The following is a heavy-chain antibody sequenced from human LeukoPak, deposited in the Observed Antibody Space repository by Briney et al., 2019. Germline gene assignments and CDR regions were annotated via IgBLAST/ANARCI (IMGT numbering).Heavy chain of an antibody. CDR3: AKDGAQYSSGPECDS. Sequence: GGSLRLSCAASGLHFSGTAMSWVRQAPGKGLEWVSAISHDGMNAYYADSVKGRFTISRDNSKKTVSLEMSSLTAADTGVYYCAKDGAQYSSGPECDSRGQRALVTVSP. CDR2: ISHDGMNA. D-gene: IGHD6-19*01. V-gene: IGHV3-23*01. CDR1: GLHFSGTA. J-gene: IGHJ5*01.